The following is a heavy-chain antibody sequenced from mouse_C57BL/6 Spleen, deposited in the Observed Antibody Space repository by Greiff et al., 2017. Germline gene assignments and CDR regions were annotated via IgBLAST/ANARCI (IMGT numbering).Heavy chain of an antibody. Sequence: EVMLVESGGGLVKPGGSLKLSCAASGFTFSDYGMHWVRQAPEKGLEWVAYISSGSSIIYYADTVKGRFTISRDNAKNTLFLQMTSLRSEDTAMYYCARPREDPRGYFDYWGQGTTLTVSS. J-gene: IGHJ2*01. CDR1: GFTFSDYG. CDR3: ARPREDPRGYFDY. D-gene: IGHD3-1*01. V-gene: IGHV5-17*01. CDR2: ISSGSSII.